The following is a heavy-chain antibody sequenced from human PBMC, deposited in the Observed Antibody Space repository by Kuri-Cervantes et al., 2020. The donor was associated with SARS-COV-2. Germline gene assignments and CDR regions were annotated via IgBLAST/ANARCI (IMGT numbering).Heavy chain of an antibody. J-gene: IGHJ4*02. V-gene: IGHV3-7*01. Sequence: GESLKISCAASGFTFSSYWMSWVRQAPGKGLEWVANIKQDGSEKYYVDSVKGRFTISRDNAKNSLYLQMNSLRDEDTAVYYCAREVGGIKAYYFDYWGQGSVVTVSS. CDR3: AREVGGIKAYYFDY. D-gene: IGHD2-15*01. CDR1: GFTFSSYW. CDR2: IKQDGSEK.